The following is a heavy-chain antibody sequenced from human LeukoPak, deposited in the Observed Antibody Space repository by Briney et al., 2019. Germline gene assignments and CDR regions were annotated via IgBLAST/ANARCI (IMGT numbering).Heavy chain of an antibody. Sequence: SETLSLTCAVYGGSFSGYYWSWIRQPPGKGLEWIGEISHSGSTNYNPSLKSRVTISVDTSKNQFSLKLSSVTAADTAVYYCARTDHDYGDAGFDYWGQGTLVTVSS. CDR1: GGSFSGYY. CDR2: ISHSGST. J-gene: IGHJ4*02. CDR3: ARTDHDYGDAGFDY. V-gene: IGHV4-34*01. D-gene: IGHD4-17*01.